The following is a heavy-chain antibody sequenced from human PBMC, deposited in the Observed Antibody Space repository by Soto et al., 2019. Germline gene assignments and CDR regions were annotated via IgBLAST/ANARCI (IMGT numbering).Heavy chain of an antibody. CDR1: GFTVSSNY. D-gene: IGHD2-15*01. J-gene: IGHJ6*02. CDR3: ARDKAPGGVATLNRSRYGMDV. V-gene: IGHV3-53*01. CDR2: IYSGGST. Sequence: GGSLRLSCAASGFTVSSNYMSWVRQAPGKGLEWVSVIYSGGSTYYADSVKGRFTISRDNSKNTLYLQRNSLRAEDTAVYYCARDKAPGGVATLNRSRYGMDVWGQGTTVTVSS.